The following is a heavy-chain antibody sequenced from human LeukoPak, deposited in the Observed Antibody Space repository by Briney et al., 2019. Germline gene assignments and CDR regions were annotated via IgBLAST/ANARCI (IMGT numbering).Heavy chain of an antibody. J-gene: IGHJ4*02. CDR3: ARGDGVLLWFGELLSPLFDY. CDR1: GYTFTSYG. D-gene: IGHD3-10*01. V-gene: IGHV1-18*01. CDR2: ISAYNGNT. Sequence: ASVKVSCKASGYTFTSYGISWVRQAPGQGLEWIGWISAYNGNTNYVQKLQGRVTMTTDTSTSTAYMELRSLRSDDTAVYYCARGDGVLLWFGELLSPLFDYWGQGTLVTVSS.